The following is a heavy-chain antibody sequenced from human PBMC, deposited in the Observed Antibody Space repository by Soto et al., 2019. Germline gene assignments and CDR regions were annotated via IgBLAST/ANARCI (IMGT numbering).Heavy chain of an antibody. CDR1: GFTVSSNY. Sequence: EVQLVESGGGLIQPGGSLRLSCAASGFTVSSNYMSWVRQAPGKGLEWVSVIYSGGSTYYADSVKGRFTISRDNSKNTLYLQMNSLRAEDTVVYYCARERIVVVPAAIYDPHDAFDIWGQGTMVTVSS. V-gene: IGHV3-53*01. D-gene: IGHD2-2*01. J-gene: IGHJ3*02. CDR3: ARERIVVVPAAIYDPHDAFDI. CDR2: IYSGGST.